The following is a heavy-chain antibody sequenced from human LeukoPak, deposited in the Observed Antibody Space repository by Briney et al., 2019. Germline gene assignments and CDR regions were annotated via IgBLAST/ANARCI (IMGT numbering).Heavy chain of an antibody. Sequence: GGSLRLSCAASGFIFSNYGMNWVRQAPGKGLEWVSVIYSGGDTYYADSVKGRFTISRDNSKNTLFLQMNSLRVEDTAVYYCARVGSYYDNSGYPYWGQGTLVTVSS. V-gene: IGHV3-53*01. D-gene: IGHD3-22*01. CDR3: ARVGSYYDNSGYPY. J-gene: IGHJ4*02. CDR2: IYSGGDT. CDR1: GFIFSNYG.